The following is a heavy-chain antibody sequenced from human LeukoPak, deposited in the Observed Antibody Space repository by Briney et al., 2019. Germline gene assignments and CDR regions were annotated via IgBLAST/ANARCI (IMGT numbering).Heavy chain of an antibody. CDR1: GFTFGSYA. Sequence: PGGSLRLSCAASGFTFGSYAMSWVRQAPGKGLEWVSILSGSGANTYYADSVKGRFTISRDNSKNTLYLQMNSLRAEDTAVYYCAREDGDPYSPFDYWGQGTLVTVSS. V-gene: IGHV3-23*01. CDR2: LSGSGANT. J-gene: IGHJ4*02. D-gene: IGHD7-27*01. CDR3: AREDGDPYSPFDY.